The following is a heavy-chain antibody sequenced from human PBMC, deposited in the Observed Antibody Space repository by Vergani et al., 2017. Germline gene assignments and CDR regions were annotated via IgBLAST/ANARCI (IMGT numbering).Heavy chain of an antibody. CDR1: GYTFTSYY. CDR2: INPSGGST. CDR3: AIDAGYSSGWSNYYFDY. V-gene: IGHV1-46*01. J-gene: IGHJ4*02. Sequence: QVQLVQSGAEVKKPGASVKVSCKASGYTFTSYYMHWVRQAPGQGLEWMGIINPSGGSTSYAQKFQGRVTMTRDTSTSTVYMELSSLRSEDTAVYYCAIDAGYSSGWSNYYFDYWGQGTLVTVSS. D-gene: IGHD6-19*01.